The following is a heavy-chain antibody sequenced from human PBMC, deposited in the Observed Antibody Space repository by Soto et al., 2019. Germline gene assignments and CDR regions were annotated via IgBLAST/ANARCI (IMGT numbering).Heavy chain of an antibody. CDR2: INESGST. CDR1: GQSFSGHS. D-gene: IGHD1-1*01. Sequence: QVQLQQWGAGLVKPSETLSLSCAVYGQSFSGHSWAWIRQPPGKGLEWIGGINESGSTYYNPSLKSGVTIPTDRCKNQFSLKLSSVSAADTAAYFCARGSGIVALPGELEDVKYDYWGQGTLVNVSS. V-gene: IGHV4-34*01. CDR3: ARGSGIVALPGELEDVKYDY. J-gene: IGHJ4*02.